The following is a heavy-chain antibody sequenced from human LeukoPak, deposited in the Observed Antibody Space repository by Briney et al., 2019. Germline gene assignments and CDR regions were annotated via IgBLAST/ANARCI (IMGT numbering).Heavy chain of an antibody. CDR3: AKEGYSSGWSYYFDY. V-gene: IGHV3-23*01. CDR1: GFTFSSYA. Sequence: EGSLRLSCAASGFTFSSYAMSWVRQAPGKGLEWVSAISGSGGSTYYADSVKGRFTISRDNSKNTLYLQMNSLRAEDTAVYYCAKEGYSSGWSYYFDYWGQGTLVTVSS. J-gene: IGHJ4*02. CDR2: ISGSGGST. D-gene: IGHD6-19*01.